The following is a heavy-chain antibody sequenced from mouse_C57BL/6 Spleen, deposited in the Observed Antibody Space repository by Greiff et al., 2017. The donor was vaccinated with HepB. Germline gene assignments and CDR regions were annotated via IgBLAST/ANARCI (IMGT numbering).Heavy chain of an antibody. CDR1: GYTFTSYG. CDR2: IYIGNGYT. CDR3: APIYYYGSSPLGYFDG. D-gene: IGHD1-1*01. Sequence: VQLKESGAELVRPGSSVKMSCKTSGYTFTSYGINWVKQRPGQGLEWIGYIYIGNGYTEYNEKFKGKATLTSDTSSSTAYMQLSSLTSEDSAIYFCAPIYYYGSSPLGYFDGGGTGTTVTVSS. J-gene: IGHJ1*03. V-gene: IGHV1-58*01.